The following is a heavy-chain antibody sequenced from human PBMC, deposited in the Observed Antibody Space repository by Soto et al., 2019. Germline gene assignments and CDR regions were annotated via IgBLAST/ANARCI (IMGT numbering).Heavy chain of an antibody. CDR1: GGTFSSYA. Sequence: QVQLVQSGAEVKKPGSSVKVSCKASGGTFSSYAISWVRQAPGQGLEWMGGIIPISGTANYAQKFQGRVTITADESTRTAYMEPSSLRSEDTAVYYCARSQGSSTSLEIYYYYYYGMDVWGPGTTVTVSS. CDR2: IIPISGTA. J-gene: IGHJ6*02. CDR3: ARSQGSSTSLEIYYYYYYGMDV. D-gene: IGHD2-2*01. V-gene: IGHV1-69*01.